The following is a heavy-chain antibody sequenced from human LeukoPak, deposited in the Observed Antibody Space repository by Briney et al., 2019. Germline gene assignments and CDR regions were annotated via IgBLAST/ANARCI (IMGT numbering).Heavy chain of an antibody. D-gene: IGHD3-10*01. CDR1: GGGFSNDW. CDR3: ATGRWFGDFAGSAFED. CDR2: IKEDGSVI. Sequence: PGGSLRLSCLGSGGGFSNDWMTWLRQAPGEGLEWVANIKEDGSVIYYADSVKGRFTIYRDNAKNSVYLQTNSLRVEHTALYYCATGRWFGDFAGSAFEDWGQGTLVTVSS. V-gene: IGHV3-7*01. J-gene: IGHJ4*02.